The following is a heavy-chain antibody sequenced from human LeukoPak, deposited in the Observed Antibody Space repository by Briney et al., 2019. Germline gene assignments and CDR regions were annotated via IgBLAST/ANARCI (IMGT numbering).Heavy chain of an antibody. V-gene: IGHV3-30*18. D-gene: IGHD3-10*01. CDR2: ISYDGSNK. CDR1: GFTFSSYG. J-gene: IGHJ4*02. CDR3: AKGAPYGSGSYPDY. Sequence: PGRSLRLSCAASGFTFSSYGMHGVRQAPGEGLEWVAVISYDGSNKYYADSVKGRFTISRDNSKNTLYLQMNSLRAEDTAVYYCAKGAPYGSGSYPDYWGQGTLVTVSS.